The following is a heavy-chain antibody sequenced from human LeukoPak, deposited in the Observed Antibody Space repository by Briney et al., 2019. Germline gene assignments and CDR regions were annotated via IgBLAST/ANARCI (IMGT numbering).Heavy chain of an antibody. D-gene: IGHD3-10*01. CDR2: IYYSGST. V-gene: IGHV4-61*01. Sequence: SETLSLTCTVSGGSVSSGSYYWTWIRHPPGKGLEWIGYIYYSGSTNYNPSLKSRVIISVDTSKNQFSLKLSSVTAADTAVYYCARAIQMVRGVIPFYYGIDVWGKGTTVTVSS. CDR3: ARAIQMVRGVIPFYYGIDV. J-gene: IGHJ6*04. CDR1: GGSVSSGSYY.